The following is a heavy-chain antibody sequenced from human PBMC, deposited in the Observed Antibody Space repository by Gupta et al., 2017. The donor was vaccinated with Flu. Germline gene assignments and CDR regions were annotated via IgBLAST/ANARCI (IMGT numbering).Heavy chain of an antibody. J-gene: IGHJ4*02. D-gene: IGHD3-3*01. Sequence: PGKGLEWVAGISDRGSRTYYADSVKGRFTISRDNSKNRLFLQMNNLGAEDTATYFCAKDVASGSLGWLRHFDSWGQGTQVTVSS. CDR2: ISDRGSRT. V-gene: IGHV3-23*01. CDR3: AKDVASGSLGWLRHFDS.